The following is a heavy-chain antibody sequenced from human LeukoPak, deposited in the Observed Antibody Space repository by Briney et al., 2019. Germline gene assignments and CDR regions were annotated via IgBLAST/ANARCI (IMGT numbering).Heavy chain of an antibody. Sequence: GGSLRLSCAASGFTVSNNYMSWVRQAPGKGLEWVALIYSGGSTYYADFVKGRFTISRDNSKNTLYMQMNSLRAEDTAVYYCAKGNNGCYDSWGQGTLVTVSS. J-gene: IGHJ4*02. CDR1: GFTVSNNY. CDR3: AKGNNGCYDS. V-gene: IGHV3-66*01. CDR2: IYSGGST. D-gene: IGHD2-15*01.